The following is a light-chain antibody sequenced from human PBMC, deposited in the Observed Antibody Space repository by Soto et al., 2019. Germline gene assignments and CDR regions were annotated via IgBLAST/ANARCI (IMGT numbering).Light chain of an antibody. Sequence: EIGMTLSPATLSVHPAERATLSCRASQSVNSNYLAWYQQKPGQAPRLLIYDISKRATDIPDRFSGSGSGTDFTLTISSLDPDDFAVYYCQQLCNGFPMTLGHGTLMEI. CDR1: QSVNSNY. J-gene: IGKJ5*01. CDR2: DIS. CDR3: QQLCNGFPMT. V-gene: IGKV3D-20*02.